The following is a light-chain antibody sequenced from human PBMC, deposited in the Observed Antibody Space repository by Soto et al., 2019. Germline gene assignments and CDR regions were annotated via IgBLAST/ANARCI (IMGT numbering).Light chain of an antibody. CDR3: QAWDDTTGVV. J-gene: IGLJ2*01. CDR2: LDT. V-gene: IGLV3-1*01. CDR1: KLGDRY. Sequence: SYELTQPPSVSVSPGQTASITCSGDKLGDRYACWYQQKPGQSPVLVIYLDTKRPSGIPERFSGSNSGNTATLTLSGTQAVDEADYYCQAWDDTTGVVFGGGTKLTVL.